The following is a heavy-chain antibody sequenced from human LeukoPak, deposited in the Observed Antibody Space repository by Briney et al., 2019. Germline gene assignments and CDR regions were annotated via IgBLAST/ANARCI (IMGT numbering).Heavy chain of an antibody. Sequence: SETLSLTCTDSGGSISSSYYHWGWIRQPPGKGLEWIGEINHSGSTSYNPSLNSRVTISVDRSKTQFSLKLNSVTAADTAIYYCASKDDSNYYYGAFDIWGQGTMVTVSS. CDR3: ASKDDSNYYYGAFDI. D-gene: IGHD3-22*01. CDR1: GGSISSSYYH. CDR2: INHSGST. V-gene: IGHV4-61*05. J-gene: IGHJ3*02.